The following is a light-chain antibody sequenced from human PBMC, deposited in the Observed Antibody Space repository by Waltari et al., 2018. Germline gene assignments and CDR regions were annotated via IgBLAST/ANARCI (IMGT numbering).Light chain of an antibody. V-gene: IGKV3-15*01. CDR1: QSVSSN. J-gene: IGKJ2*01. Sequence: MTQSPSSLSASVGDRATLSCRASQSVSSNLAWYQHKPGQAPRLLIYGASTRATGIPARFSGSGSGTEFTLTISSLQSEDSAVYYCQQYNNWPRRTFAQGTKVEIK. CDR2: GAS. CDR3: QQYNNWPRRT.